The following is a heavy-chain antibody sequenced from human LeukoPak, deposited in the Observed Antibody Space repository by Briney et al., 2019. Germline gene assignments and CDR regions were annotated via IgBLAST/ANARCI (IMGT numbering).Heavy chain of an antibody. J-gene: IGHJ4*02. V-gene: IGHV3-66*01. Sequence: GGSLRLSCATSGVTVWSSFRTWVRQTPGRGLEWVAIIHSNGTTHYVDSVKGRFTISRDNSKDTFYLQIHSLRVEDTAVYYCSRDRTGTYLDYWGQGALVTVSS. D-gene: IGHD1-14*01. CDR2: IHSNGTT. CDR3: SRDRTGTYLDY. CDR1: GVTVWSSF.